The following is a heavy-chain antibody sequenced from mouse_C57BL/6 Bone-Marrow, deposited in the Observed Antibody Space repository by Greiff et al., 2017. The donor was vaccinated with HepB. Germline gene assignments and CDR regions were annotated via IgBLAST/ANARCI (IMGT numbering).Heavy chain of an antibody. J-gene: IGHJ3*01. CDR2: IDPSDSYP. CDR3: ARSVYYEYSWFAY. CDR1: GYTFTSYW. V-gene: IGHV1-59*01. D-gene: IGHD2-4*01. Sequence: QVPLQQPGAELVRPGTSVKLSCKASGYTFTSYWMHWVKQRPGQGLEWIGVIDPSDSYPNYNQKFKGTSTLTVDSSSSTAYMQLSSLTSEDSAVYCCARSVYYEYSWFAYWGQGTLVTVSA.